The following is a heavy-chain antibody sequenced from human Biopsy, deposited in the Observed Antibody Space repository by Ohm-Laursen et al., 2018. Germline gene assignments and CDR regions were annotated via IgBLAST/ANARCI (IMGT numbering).Heavy chain of an antibody. D-gene: IGHD2/OR15-2a*01. CDR1: GFTFSNYY. CDR3: AGGGFYASSTFDY. J-gene: IGHJ4*02. CDR2: IKRDGTST. V-gene: IGHV3-74*01. Sequence: SLRLSCAAAGFTFSNYYMHWVRQAPGQGLLLVSSIKRDGTSTDYAESVKGRFTISRDNAKNTLYLQMNSLRAEDTAVYYCAGGGFYASSTFDYWGQGALVTVSS.